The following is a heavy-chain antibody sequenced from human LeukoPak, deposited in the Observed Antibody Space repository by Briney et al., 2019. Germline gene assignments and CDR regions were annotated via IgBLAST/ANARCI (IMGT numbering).Heavy chain of an antibody. J-gene: IGHJ4*02. CDR2: IKQDGSDK. V-gene: IGHV3-7*03. CDR3: ARKTVVGSYFDY. Sequence: GGSLRLSSAASGFTFSSYWMSWVRQAPGKGLEWVANIKQDGSDKYYVDSVKGRFTISRDNAKNSLYLQINSLRAEDTAVCYCARKTVVGSYFDYWGQGTPVTVSS. CDR1: GFTFSSYW. D-gene: IGHD4-23*01.